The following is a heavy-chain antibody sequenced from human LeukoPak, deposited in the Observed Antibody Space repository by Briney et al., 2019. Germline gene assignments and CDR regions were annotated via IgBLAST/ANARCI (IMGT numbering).Heavy chain of an antibody. J-gene: IGHJ6*03. D-gene: IGHD4-17*01. V-gene: IGHV3-30*03. CDR2: ISYDGSNK. Sequence: GSLRLSCAASGFTFSSYGMRWVRQAPGKGLEWVAVISYDGSNKYYADSVKGRFTISRDNAKNSLYLQMNSLRAEDTAVYYCARDFREPVTTFHYYYYMDVWGKGTTVTVSS. CDR1: GFTFSSYG. CDR3: ARDFREPVTTFHYYYYMDV.